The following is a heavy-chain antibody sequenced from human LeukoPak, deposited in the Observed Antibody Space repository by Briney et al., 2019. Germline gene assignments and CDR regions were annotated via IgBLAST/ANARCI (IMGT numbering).Heavy chain of an antibody. V-gene: IGHV3-30*18. D-gene: IGHD5-18*01. CDR2: ISNDGSKK. J-gene: IGHJ4*02. Sequence: GGSLRLSCAASGFTFSTYAMSWVRQAPGKGLDWVAVISNDGSKKYYADSVKGRFTISRDNSKNTLSLQVSSLRTEDTAVYYCAKDRYSYAFEYSDSWGQGTLVTVSS. CDR1: GFTFSTYA. CDR3: AKDRYSYAFEYSDS.